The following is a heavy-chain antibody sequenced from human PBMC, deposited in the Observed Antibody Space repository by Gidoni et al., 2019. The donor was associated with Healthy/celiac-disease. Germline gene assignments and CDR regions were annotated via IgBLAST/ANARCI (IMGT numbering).Heavy chain of an antibody. CDR1: GFPFSSYS. D-gene: IGHD3-22*01. Sequence: EVQLVESGGGLVKPGGSLRLSCAASGFPFSSYSMNWVRQAPGKGLEWVSSISSSSSYIYYADSVKGRFTISRDNAKNSLYLQMNSLRAEDTAVYYCARDSTYTYYYDSSGYAYFDYWGQGTLVTVSS. J-gene: IGHJ4*02. CDR3: ARDSTYTYYYDSSGYAYFDY. CDR2: ISSSSSYI. V-gene: IGHV3-21*01.